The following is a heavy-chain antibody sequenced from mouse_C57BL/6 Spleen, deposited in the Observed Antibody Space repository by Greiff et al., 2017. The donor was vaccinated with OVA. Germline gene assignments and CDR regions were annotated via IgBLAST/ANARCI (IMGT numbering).Heavy chain of an antibody. J-gene: IGHJ1*03. V-gene: IGHV1-42*01. D-gene: IGHD1-1*01. Sequence: DVKLVESGPELVKPGASVKISCKASGYSFTGYYMNWVKQSPEKSLEWIGEINPSTGGTTYNQKFKAKATLTVDKSSSTAYMQLKSLTSEDSAVYYCARRPSTVVATDWYFDVWGTGTTVTVSS. CDR3: ARRPSTVVATDWYFDV. CDR2: INPSTGGT. CDR1: GYSFTGYY.